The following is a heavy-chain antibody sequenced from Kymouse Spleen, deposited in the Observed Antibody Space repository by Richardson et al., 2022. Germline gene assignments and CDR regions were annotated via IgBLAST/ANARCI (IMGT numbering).Heavy chain of an antibody. Sequence: EVQLVESGGGLVQPGGSLKLSCAASGFTFSGSAMHWVRQASGKGLEWVGRIRSKANSYATAYAASVKGRFTISRDDSKNTAYLQMNSLKTEDTAVYYCTSGYKNPYYFDYWGQGTLVTVSS. J-gene: IGHJ4*02. CDR1: GFTFSGSA. CDR2: IRSKANSYAT. D-gene: IGHD5-24*01. V-gene: IGHV3-73*02. CDR3: TSGYKNPYYFDY.